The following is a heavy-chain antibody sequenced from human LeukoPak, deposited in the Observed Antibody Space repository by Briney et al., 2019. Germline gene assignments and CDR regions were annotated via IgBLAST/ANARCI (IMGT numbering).Heavy chain of an antibody. J-gene: IGHJ6*03. CDR1: GFTVSSNY. Sequence: PGGSLRLSCAASGFTVSSNYMSWVRQAPGKGLEWVSVIYSGGSTYYADSVKGRFTISRDNSKNTLYLLMNSLRAEDTAVYYCARDTYYYGSGRSMDVWGKGTTVTVSS. D-gene: IGHD3-10*01. CDR2: IYSGGST. CDR3: ARDTYYYGSGRSMDV. V-gene: IGHV3-53*01.